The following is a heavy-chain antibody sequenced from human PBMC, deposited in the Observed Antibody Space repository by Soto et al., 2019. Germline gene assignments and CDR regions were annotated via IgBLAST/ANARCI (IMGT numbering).Heavy chain of an antibody. J-gene: IGHJ6*02. V-gene: IGHV4-34*01. CDR2: INHSGST. Sequence: QVQLQQWGAGLLKPSETLSLTCAVYGGSFSGYYWSWIRQPPGKGLEWIGEINHSGSTNYNPSLKSRVTISVDTSKNQFSLNLSSVTAADTAVYYCARESRWCSGGSCYYYYYGMDVWGQGTTVTVSS. CDR1: GGSFSGYY. CDR3: ARESRWCSGGSCYYYYYGMDV. D-gene: IGHD2-15*01.